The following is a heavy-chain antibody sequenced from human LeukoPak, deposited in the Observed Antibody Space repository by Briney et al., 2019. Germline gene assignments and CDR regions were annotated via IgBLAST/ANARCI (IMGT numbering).Heavy chain of an antibody. CDR1: GGSIDTTIYF. D-gene: IGHD2-2*01. CDR2: INHSGST. Sequence: PSETLSLTCSVSGGSIDTTIYFWGWLRQPPGKGLEWIGEINHSGSTNYNSSLKSRVTISVDTSKNQFSLKLSSVTAADTAVYYCARALPGYCSSTSCPAPPAIGYYYGMDVWGQGITVTVSS. V-gene: IGHV4-39*07. CDR3: ARALPGYCSSTSCPAPPAIGYYYGMDV. J-gene: IGHJ6*02.